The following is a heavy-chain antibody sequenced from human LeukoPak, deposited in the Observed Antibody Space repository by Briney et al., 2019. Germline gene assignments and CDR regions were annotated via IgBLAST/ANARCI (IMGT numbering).Heavy chain of an antibody. CDR2: IKQDGSEK. D-gene: IGHD2-15*01. J-gene: IGHJ6*03. Sequence: GGSLRLSCAASGFTFSGSWMSWVRQAPGKGLEWVANIKQDGSEKYYVDSVKGRFTISRDNAKNSLYLQMNSLRAEDTAVYYCARDMGADIVAPDYYYYMDVWGKGTTVTVSS. CDR3: ARDMGADIVAPDYYYYMDV. V-gene: IGHV3-7*01. CDR1: GFTFSGSW.